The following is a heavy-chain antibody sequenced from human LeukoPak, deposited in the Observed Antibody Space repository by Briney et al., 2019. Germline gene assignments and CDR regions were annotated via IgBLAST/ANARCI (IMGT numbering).Heavy chain of an antibody. CDR3: ARGDPSRYFDWLPSDY. Sequence: ASVKVSCKVSGYTLTELSMHWVRQAPGKGLEWMGGFDPEDGETIYAQKFQGRVTMTEDTSTDTAYMELSSLRSEDTAVYYCARGDPSRYFDWLPSDYWGQGTLVTVSS. CDR2: FDPEDGET. V-gene: IGHV1-24*01. CDR1: GYTLTELS. D-gene: IGHD3-9*01. J-gene: IGHJ4*02.